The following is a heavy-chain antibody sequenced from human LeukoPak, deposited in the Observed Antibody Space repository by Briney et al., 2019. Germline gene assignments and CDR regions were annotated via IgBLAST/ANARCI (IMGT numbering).Heavy chain of an antibody. V-gene: IGHV3-48*03. CDR2: ISRSGSTI. D-gene: IGHD5-18*01. CDR3: ARGYSYGVSFDY. J-gene: IGHJ4*02. Sequence: GGSLRLSCAASGFTFSSFEMNWVRQAPGKGLEWVSYISRSGSTIYYADSVKGRFTISRDNAKNSLYLQMNSLRAEGTAVYYCARGYSYGVSFDYWGQGTLVTVSS. CDR1: GFTFSSFE.